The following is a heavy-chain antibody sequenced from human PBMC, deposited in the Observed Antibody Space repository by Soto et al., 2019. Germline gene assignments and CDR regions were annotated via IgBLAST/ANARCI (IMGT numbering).Heavy chain of an antibody. D-gene: IGHD3-22*01. V-gene: IGHV3-49*04. CDR2: IRSKAYGGTT. J-gene: IGHJ4*02. CDR3: TRSLEVMISVVIRGRYFDY. CDR1: GFTFGEYS. Sequence: PGGSLRLNCTASGFTFGEYSMSWARQAPGKGLEWVGFIRSKAYGGTTEYAASVKGRFSISRDDSKSIAYLQMNSLKTEDTAVYYCTRSLEVMISVVIRGRYFDYWGQGTLVTVSS.